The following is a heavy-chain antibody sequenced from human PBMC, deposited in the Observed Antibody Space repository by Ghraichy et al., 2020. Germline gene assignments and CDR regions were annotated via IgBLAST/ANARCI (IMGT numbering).Heavy chain of an antibody. D-gene: IGHD6-19*01. CDR2: IKQDGSEK. CDR1: GFTFSSYW. V-gene: IGHV3-7*01. CDR3: ARDGYSSGWYFAFDI. J-gene: IGHJ3*02. Sequence: GESLNISCAASGFTFSSYWMSWVRQAPGKGLEWVANIKQDGSEKYYVDSVKGRFTISRDNAKNSLYLQMNSLRAEDTAVYYCARDGYSSGWYFAFDIWGQGTMVTVSS.